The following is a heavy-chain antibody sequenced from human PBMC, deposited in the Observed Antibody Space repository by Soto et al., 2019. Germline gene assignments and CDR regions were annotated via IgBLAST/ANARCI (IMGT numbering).Heavy chain of an antibody. CDR2: IYWDDGK. CDR3: LEGPPAPISCH. J-gene: IGHJ1*01. Sequence: SGPPLVNRTPTLTLTCTFSGVSFSTRGVGVGWIRQPPGQAPEWLGLIYWDDGKRYRPSLKSRLTITHVTSKHQEALTMTNMDPVDTATYYRLEGPPAPISCHWGQVPLSTVS. V-gene: IGHV2-5*02. D-gene: IGHD2-2*01. CDR1: GVSFSTRGVG.